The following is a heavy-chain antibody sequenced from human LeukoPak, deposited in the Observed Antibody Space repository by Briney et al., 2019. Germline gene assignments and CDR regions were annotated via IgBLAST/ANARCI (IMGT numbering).Heavy chain of an antibody. D-gene: IGHD6-13*01. V-gene: IGHV3-11*04. CDR2: ISSSGSTI. J-gene: IGHJ6*03. CDR1: GFTFSDYY. Sequence: PGGSLRLSCAASGFTFSDYYMSWIRQAPGKGLEWVSYISSSGSTIYYADSVKGRFTISRDNAKNSLYLQMNSLRAEDTAVYYCARDRNSSSWYYYYYMDVWGKGTTVTVSS. CDR3: ARDRNSSSWYYYYYMDV.